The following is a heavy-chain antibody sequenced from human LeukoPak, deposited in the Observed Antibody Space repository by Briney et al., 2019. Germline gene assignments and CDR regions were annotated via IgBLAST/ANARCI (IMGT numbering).Heavy chain of an antibody. D-gene: IGHD6-6*01. Sequence: SETLSLTCTVSGGSISSGSYYWSWIRQPAGKGLEWIGRIYTSGSTNYNPSLKSRVTISVDTSKNQFSLKLSSVTAADTAVYYCARDLRVGQLAEEYWGQGTLVTVSS. V-gene: IGHV4-61*02. CDR2: IYTSGST. CDR3: ARDLRVGQLAEEY. CDR1: GGSISSGSYY. J-gene: IGHJ4*02.